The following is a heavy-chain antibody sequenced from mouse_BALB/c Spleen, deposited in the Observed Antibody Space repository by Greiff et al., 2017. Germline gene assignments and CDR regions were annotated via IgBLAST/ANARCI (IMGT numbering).Heavy chain of an antibody. D-gene: IGHD2-3*01. CDR3: ARGDGYYAMDY. CDR2: IYPGDGDT. J-gene: IGHJ4*01. Sequence: QVQLKQSGAELARPGASVKLSCKASGYTFTSYWMQWVKQRPGQGLEWIGAIYPGDGDTRYTQKFKGKATLTADKSSSTAYMQLSSLASEDSAVYYCARGDGYYAMDYWGQGTSVTVSS. V-gene: IGHV1-87*01. CDR1: GYTFTSYW.